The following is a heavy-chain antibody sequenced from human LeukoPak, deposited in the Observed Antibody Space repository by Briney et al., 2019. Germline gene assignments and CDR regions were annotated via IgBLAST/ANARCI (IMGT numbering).Heavy chain of an antibody. Sequence: GGSLRLSCSASGFTFSSYSMTWVRQTPGKGLQWVSYISSGSSTVYYADSVRGRFTISRDNAENSLYLQMNSLRTEDTAVYYCARGTNNAFDIWGQGTIVTVSS. CDR1: GFTFSSYS. J-gene: IGHJ3*02. V-gene: IGHV3-48*04. D-gene: IGHD2-2*01. CDR3: ARGTNNAFDI. CDR2: ISSGSSTV.